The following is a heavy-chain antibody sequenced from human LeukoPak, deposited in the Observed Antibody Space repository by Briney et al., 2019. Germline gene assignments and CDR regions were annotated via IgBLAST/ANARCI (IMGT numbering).Heavy chain of an antibody. J-gene: IGHJ4*02. V-gene: IGHV3-43*02. CDR1: GLTFHDYA. Sequence: GGSLRLSCVASGLTFHDYAMHWVHQAPGKGLEWVSLISADGGSTFYADSVRGRFSISRDNSTNSLYLQMNSLRTEDTAMYYCAKESGKFDYWGQGTLVAVSS. CDR3: AKESGKFDY. CDR2: ISADGGST.